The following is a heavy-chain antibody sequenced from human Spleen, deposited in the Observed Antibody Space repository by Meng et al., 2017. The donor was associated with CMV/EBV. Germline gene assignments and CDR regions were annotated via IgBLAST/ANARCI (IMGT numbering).Heavy chain of an antibody. V-gene: IGHV1-8*03. CDR3: ARAQGYCSSTSCYYFDY. Sequence: YTFTSYDINWVRQATGQGLEWMGWMNPNSGNTGYAQKFQGRVIITRNTSISTAYMELSSLRSEDTAVYYCARAQGYCSSTSCYYFDYWGQGTLVTVSS. J-gene: IGHJ4*02. D-gene: IGHD2-2*01. CDR2: MNPNSGNT. CDR1: YTFTSYD.